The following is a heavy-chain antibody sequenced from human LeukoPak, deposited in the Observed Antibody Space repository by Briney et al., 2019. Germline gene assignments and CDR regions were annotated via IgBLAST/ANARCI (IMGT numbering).Heavy chain of an antibody. V-gene: IGHV1-3*01. Sequence: ASVKVSCKASGYTFTSYAMRWVRQAPGQRLEWMGWINAGNGNTKYSQKFQGRVTITRDTSASTAYMELSSLRSEDTAVYYCARDPIYYDSSGYSYGDAFDIWGQGTMVTVSS. CDR1: GYTFTSYA. D-gene: IGHD3-22*01. J-gene: IGHJ3*02. CDR3: ARDPIYYDSSGYSYGDAFDI. CDR2: INAGNGNT.